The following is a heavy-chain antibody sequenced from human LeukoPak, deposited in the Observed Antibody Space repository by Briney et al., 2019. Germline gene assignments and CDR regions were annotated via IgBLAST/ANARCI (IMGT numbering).Heavy chain of an antibody. CDR1: GGSISSGTHY. Sequence: SETLSLTCTVSGGSISSGTHYWGWIRQPPGKGLQWIGSMYYSGSTYYNPSLKSRVTISVDTSKNQFSLKLSSVTAADTAVYYCARDRLGAGYSSSWEFDYWGQGTQVTVSS. CDR3: ARDRLGAGYSSSWEFDY. D-gene: IGHD6-6*01. V-gene: IGHV4-39*07. J-gene: IGHJ4*02. CDR2: MYYSGST.